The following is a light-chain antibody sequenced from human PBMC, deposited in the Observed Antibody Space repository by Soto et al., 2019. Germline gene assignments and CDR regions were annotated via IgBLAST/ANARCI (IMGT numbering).Light chain of an antibody. CDR2: GAS. CDR1: QSVSNS. CDR3: KQYNKWPPIT. V-gene: IGKV3-15*01. J-gene: IGKJ5*01. Sequence: EIVLTQSPATLSLSPGERATLSCRASQSVSNSLAWYQQKPGQAPRLLMYGASTRATGIPARFSGSGSGTEFTLTISSLQSEDFAVYYCKQYNKWPPITFGQGTRLEIK.